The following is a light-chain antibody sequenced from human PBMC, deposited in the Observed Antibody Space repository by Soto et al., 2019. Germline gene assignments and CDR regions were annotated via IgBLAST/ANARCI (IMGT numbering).Light chain of an antibody. V-gene: IGLV1-40*01. CDR3: KASDNSLSGYV. J-gene: IGLJ1*01. CDR1: SSNVGAGYD. CDR2: ANN. Sequence: QSLLTQPPSVSGAPGQRVTISRTGSSSNVGAGYDVHWYQHLPGTGPKLLIYANNNRPAGVPDRFSGSKSGCSASLAITGLRAEDEADYYCKASDNSLSGYVLGTGTKVNVL.